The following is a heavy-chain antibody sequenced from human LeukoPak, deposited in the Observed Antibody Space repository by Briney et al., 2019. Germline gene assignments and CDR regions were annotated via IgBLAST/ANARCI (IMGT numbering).Heavy chain of an antibody. Sequence: SETLSLTCAVSGGSISSSNWWSWVRQPPGKGLEWIGEIYHSGSTNYNPSLKSRVTISVDTSKNQFSLKLSSVTAADTAVYYCARGTYSSNGYWGQGTLVTVSS. D-gene: IGHD6-13*01. CDR2: IYHSGST. CDR3: ARGTYSSNGY. V-gene: IGHV4-4*02. CDR1: GGSISSSNW. J-gene: IGHJ4*02.